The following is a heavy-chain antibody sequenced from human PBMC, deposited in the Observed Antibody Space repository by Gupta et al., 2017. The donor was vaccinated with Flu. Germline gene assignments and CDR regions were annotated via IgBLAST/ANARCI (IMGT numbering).Heavy chain of an antibody. J-gene: IGHJ4*02. V-gene: IGHV3-23*01. CDR3: AEELHSTWYLSSFDD. Sequence: SYAMIWVGDAPGGGREWVCTMRGSEKRTDYADSVQGRFISSRDNYRSPVDMKMGSLRSEDTAVYYCAEELHSTWYLSSFDDWGRGSMVTVSS. CDR2: MRGSEKRT. CDR1: SYA. D-gene: IGHD2-2*01.